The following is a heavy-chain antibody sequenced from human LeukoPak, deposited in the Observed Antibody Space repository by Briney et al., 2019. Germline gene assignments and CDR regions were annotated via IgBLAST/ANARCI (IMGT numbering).Heavy chain of an antibody. CDR1: GGSISSYY. CDR2: IYTSGST. CDR3: ARAGRYFLGYYYYGMDV. V-gene: IGHV4-4*07. Sequence: SETLSLTCTVSGGSISSYYWSWIRQPAGKGLEWIGRIYTSGSTNYNPSLKSRVTMSVDTSKNQFSLKLSSVTAADTAVYYCARAGRYFLGYYYYGMDVWGQGTLVTVSS. D-gene: IGHD1-14*01. J-gene: IGHJ6*02.